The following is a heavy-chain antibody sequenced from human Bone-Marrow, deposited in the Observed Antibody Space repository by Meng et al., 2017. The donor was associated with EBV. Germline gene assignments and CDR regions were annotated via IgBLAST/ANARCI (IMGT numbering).Heavy chain of an antibody. CDR2: INQSGTT. CDR3: ARGGGVGYGNYVNY. Sequence: GVGLLNPPDTLSPTSAVDGGSFRVSYWSWIRQPPGKGLEWMGEINQSGTTNYNPSLKSRVIISVDTSKNQFSRKLKSVTATDTAVHYCARGGGVGYGNYVNYWGQGTLVTVSS. D-gene: IGHD4-11*01. J-gene: IGHJ4*02. V-gene: IGHV4-34*01. CDR1: GGSFRVSY.